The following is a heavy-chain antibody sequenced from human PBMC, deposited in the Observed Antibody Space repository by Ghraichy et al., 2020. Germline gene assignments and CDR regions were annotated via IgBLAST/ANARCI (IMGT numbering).Heavy chain of an antibody. D-gene: IGHD4-23*01. CDR1: GGSISSGGFY. V-gene: IGHV4-31*03. Sequence: SQTRSLTCTVSGGSISSGGFYWNWIRQHPGKGLEWIGYIYYGGNTYYNPSLKSRVTISADTSKNQFSLKLSSVTAADTGMYYCARSATVVTYWIDPWGQGTLVTVSS. CDR3: ARSATVVTYWIDP. CDR2: IYYGGNT. J-gene: IGHJ5*02.